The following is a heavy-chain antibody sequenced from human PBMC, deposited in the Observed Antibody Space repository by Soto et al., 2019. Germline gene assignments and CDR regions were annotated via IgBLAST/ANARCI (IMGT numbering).Heavy chain of an antibody. CDR2: IYYSGST. D-gene: IGHD2-2*01. CDR3: ARQGTDDIVLVPAAWVWFDP. J-gene: IGHJ5*02. CDR1: VGSISSSSYY. V-gene: IGHV4-39*01. Sequence: TSETLSLTCTVSVGSISSSSYYWGWIRQPPGKGLEWIGSIYYSGSTYYNPSLKSRVTISVDTSKNQFSLKLSSVTAADTAVYYCARQGTDDIVLVPAAWVWFDPWGRGTLVTVSS.